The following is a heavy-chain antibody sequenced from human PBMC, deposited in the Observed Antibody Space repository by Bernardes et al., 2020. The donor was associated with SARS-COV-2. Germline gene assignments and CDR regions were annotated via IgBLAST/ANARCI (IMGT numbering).Heavy chain of an antibody. CDR1: GFTFDTSA. J-gene: IGHJ4*02. D-gene: IGHD3-3*01. V-gene: IGHV3-23*01. CDR3: AKYGLEWGKTEYFDY. CDR2: ITQNGFTT. Sequence: VGSLILSCAASGFTFDTSAMTWVRQAPGPGLEWIAGITQNGFTTYYTDSLKGRFTISRDNSKNTLYLEINSLRADDTAVYYCAKYGLEWGKTEYFDYWGPGTPVTVSS.